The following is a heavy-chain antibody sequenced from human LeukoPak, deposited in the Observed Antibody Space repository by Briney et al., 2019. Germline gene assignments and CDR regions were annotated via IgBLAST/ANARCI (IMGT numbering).Heavy chain of an antibody. CDR3: ARGSGIAAVNDY. D-gene: IGHD6-13*01. Sequence: SETLSLTCAVSGGSISSGGYSWSWIRQPPGKGLEWIGCIYHSGSTYYNPSLKSRVTISVDTSKNQFSLKLSSVTAADTAVYYCARGSGIAAVNDYWGQGTLVTVSS. V-gene: IGHV4-30-2*01. CDR2: IYHSGST. J-gene: IGHJ4*02. CDR1: GGSISSGGYS.